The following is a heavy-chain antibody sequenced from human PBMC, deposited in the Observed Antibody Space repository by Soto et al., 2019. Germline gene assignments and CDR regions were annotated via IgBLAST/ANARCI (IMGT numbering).Heavy chain of an antibody. J-gene: IGHJ4*02. CDR3: AREFPYYESSDSYFDY. D-gene: IGHD3-16*01. Sequence: GASVKVSCKASGYTFTSYGISWVRQAPGQGLEWMGWISAYNGNTNYAQKLQGRVTMTTDTSKNQFSLHLNSVTPEDTAVYYCAREFPYYESSDSYFDYWGQGALVTVSS. CDR2: ISAYNGNT. V-gene: IGHV1-18*04. CDR1: GYTFTSYG.